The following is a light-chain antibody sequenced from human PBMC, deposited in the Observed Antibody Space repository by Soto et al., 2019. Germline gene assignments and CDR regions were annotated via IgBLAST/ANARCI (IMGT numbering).Light chain of an antibody. Sequence: EIVFTQSPDTLSLSPGERATLSFRASQSVRSERLAWYQQKRGQAPTLLIFDASSRASGTPERFSGSGSGTDFTLTISRLEPEDFAVYYCQEYDGAPPITFGLGTRLEIK. CDR3: QEYDGAPPIT. CDR2: DAS. CDR1: QSVRSER. J-gene: IGKJ5*01. V-gene: IGKV3-20*01.